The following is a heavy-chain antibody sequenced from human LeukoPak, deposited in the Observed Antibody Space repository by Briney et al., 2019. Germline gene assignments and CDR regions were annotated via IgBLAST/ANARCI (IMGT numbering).Heavy chain of an antibody. Sequence: GGSLRLSCAASGFTFSSYSMNWVRQAPGKGLEWVSFISSSSSYMYYADSVKGRFIISRDNAKNSLYLQMNSLRVEDTAVYYCARDLDSSGYTDYWGQGTLVTVSS. V-gene: IGHV3-21*01. CDR2: ISSSSSYM. D-gene: IGHD3-22*01. CDR3: ARDLDSSGYTDY. CDR1: GFTFSSYS. J-gene: IGHJ4*02.